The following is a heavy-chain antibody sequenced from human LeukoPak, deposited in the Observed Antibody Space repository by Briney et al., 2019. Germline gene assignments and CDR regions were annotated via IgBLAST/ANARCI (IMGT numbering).Heavy chain of an antibody. V-gene: IGHV4-61*02. CDR2: IYTSGST. D-gene: IGHD2-15*01. CDR1: GDSISSGSHY. J-gene: IGHJ6*03. Sequence: SETLSLTCTVSGDSISSGSHYWSWIRQPAGKGLEWIGRIYTSGSTNYNPSLKSRVTISVDTSKNQFSLKLSSVTAADTAVYYCATQSATYYYYYMDVWGKGTTVTVSS. CDR3: ATQSATYYYYYMDV.